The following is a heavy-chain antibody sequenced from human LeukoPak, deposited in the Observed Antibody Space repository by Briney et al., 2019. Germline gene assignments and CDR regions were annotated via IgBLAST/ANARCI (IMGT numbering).Heavy chain of an antibody. J-gene: IGHJ5*02. CDR1: GFTFSSYA. CDR3: AKERFRALDP. Sequence: PGGSLRLSCTVSGFTFSSYAMTWVRQAPGKGLEWVSTISGSGDARYYADSVKGRFTISRDNPINTLYLQMSSLRAEDTALYYCAKERFRALDPWGQGTLVSV. V-gene: IGHV3-23*01. D-gene: IGHD3-3*01. CDR2: ISGSGDAR.